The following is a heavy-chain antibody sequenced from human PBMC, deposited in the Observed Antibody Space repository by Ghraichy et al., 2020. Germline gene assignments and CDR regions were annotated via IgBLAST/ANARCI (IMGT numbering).Heavy chain of an antibody. Sequence: SETLSLTCTVSGGSISNYYWGWIRQPPGKGLEWIGIIYNSASTKYNPSLKSRVTISLDTSKNQFSLRLSSVTAADTAAYYCARDLKVGYNSGWYAFDMWGQGTTVTVSS. CDR2: IYNSAST. V-gene: IGHV4-59*01. D-gene: IGHD6-19*01. CDR3: ARDLKVGYNSGWYAFDM. CDR1: GGSISNYY. J-gene: IGHJ3*02.